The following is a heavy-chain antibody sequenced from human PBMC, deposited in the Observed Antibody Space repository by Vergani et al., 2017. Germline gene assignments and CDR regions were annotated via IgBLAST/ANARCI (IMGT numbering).Heavy chain of an antibody. CDR2: IIPILGIA. CDR1: GGTFSSYT. V-gene: IGHV1-69*02. Sequence: QVQLVQSGAEVKKPGSSVKVSCKASGGTFSSYTISWVRQAPGQGLEWMGRIIPILGIANYAQKFQGRVTITADKSTSTAYMELSSLRSEDTAVYYCAGGDSRSWFVYWGQGALVSVSS. D-gene: IGHD6-13*01. J-gene: IGHJ5*01. CDR3: AGGDSRSWFVY.